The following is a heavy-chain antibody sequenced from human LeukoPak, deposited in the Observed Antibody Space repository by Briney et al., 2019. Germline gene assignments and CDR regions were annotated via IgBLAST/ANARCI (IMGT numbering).Heavy chain of an antibody. CDR2: IYTSGST. CDR1: GGSISSGGYS. J-gene: IGHJ5*02. Sequence: SETLSLTCAVSGGSISSGGYSWSWIRQPAGKGLVWIGRIYTSGSTNYNPSLKSRVTMSVDTSKNQFSLKLTSVTAADTAVYYCARDGNNWFDPWGQGTLVTVSS. CDR3: ARDGNNWFDP. V-gene: IGHV4-61*02. D-gene: IGHD2-15*01.